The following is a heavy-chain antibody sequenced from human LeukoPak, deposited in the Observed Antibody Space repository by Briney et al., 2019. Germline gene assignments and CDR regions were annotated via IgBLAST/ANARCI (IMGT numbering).Heavy chain of an antibody. CDR1: EFTFNKSW. D-gene: IGHD7-27*01. CDR3: AKTGERDY. Sequence: GGSLRLSCAASEFTFNKSWMSWVRQAPGKGPEWVANIKEDGTQKYYVDSVRGRFTISRDNAENSLCLQMNSLRDEDTAVYYCAKTGERDYWGRGTLVTVS. V-gene: IGHV3-7*01. J-gene: IGHJ4*02. CDR2: IKEDGTQK.